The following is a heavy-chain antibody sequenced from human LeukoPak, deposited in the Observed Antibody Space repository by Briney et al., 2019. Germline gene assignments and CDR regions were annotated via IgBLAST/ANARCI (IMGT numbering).Heavy chain of an antibody. CDR3: ARDGYSGSYYDM. CDR2: ITSTSNHI. CDR1: GFTFSTYD. Sequence: GGSLRLSCVASGFTFSTYDMNWVRQAPGKGLEWVSAITSTSNHINYADSVKGRFTISRDSANNSLYLQMNNLRAEDTAVYYCARDGYSGSYYDMWGQGTMVTVCS. V-gene: IGHV3-21*01. D-gene: IGHD1-26*01. J-gene: IGHJ3*02.